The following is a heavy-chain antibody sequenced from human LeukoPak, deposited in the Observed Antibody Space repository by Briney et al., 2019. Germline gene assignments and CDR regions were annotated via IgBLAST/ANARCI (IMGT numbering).Heavy chain of an antibody. J-gene: IGHJ4*02. V-gene: IGHV3-23*01. D-gene: IGHD3-22*01. CDR3: AKDVLVRYYDSIGYYCDS. CDR1: GFTFSSYA. CDR2: IRTGGGST. Sequence: GGSLRLSCAASGFTFSSYAMSWVRQAPGKGLEWVSGIRTGGGSTNDADSVKGRFTSSGDNSKHTLYRQMNSRRAEDTAVYYCAKDVLVRYYDSIGYYCDSWGQGTLVTVSS.